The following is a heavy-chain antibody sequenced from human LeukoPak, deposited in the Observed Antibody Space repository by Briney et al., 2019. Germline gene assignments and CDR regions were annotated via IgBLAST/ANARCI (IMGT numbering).Heavy chain of an antibody. CDR2: IRNDGGNK. J-gene: IGHJ4*02. D-gene: IGHD3-22*01. CDR1: RFPFNSYG. V-gene: IGHV3-30*02. CDR3: AKDPTYYYDSSGPDY. Sequence: PGGSLRLSCAASRFPFNSYGMHWVRQAPGKGLEWVAFIRNDGGNKYSADSVKGRFTISRDNSKNTLYLQMNSLRPEDTAVYYCAKDPTYYYDSSGPDYWGQGTLVTVSS.